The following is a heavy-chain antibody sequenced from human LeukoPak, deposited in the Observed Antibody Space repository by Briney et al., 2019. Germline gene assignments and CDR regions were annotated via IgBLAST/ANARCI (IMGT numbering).Heavy chain of an antibody. V-gene: IGHV3-23*01. Sequence: GGSLRLSCAASGFTFSSSAMSWVRQAPGKGLEWVSTISGSDSSTHYADSVKGRFTISRDNSKNTLYLQMNSLRADDTAVYYCAKVSGYCSGGSCYPPDYWGQGTLVTVSS. CDR2: ISGSDSST. CDR3: AKVSGYCSGGSCYPPDY. D-gene: IGHD2-15*01. CDR1: GFTFSSSA. J-gene: IGHJ4*02.